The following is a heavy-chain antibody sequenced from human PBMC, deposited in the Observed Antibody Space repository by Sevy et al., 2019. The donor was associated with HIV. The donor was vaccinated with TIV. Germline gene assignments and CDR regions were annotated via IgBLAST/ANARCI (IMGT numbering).Heavy chain of an antibody. D-gene: IGHD3-22*01. J-gene: IGHJ5*02. V-gene: IGHV3-11*01. CDR3: ARENTMIEEPGWFDP. CDR1: GFTFSDYY. CDR2: IDRSGSTI. Sequence: GGSLRLSCAASGFTFSDYYMSWIRQAPGKGLEWVSYIDRSGSTINYADSVKGRFTISRDNAKKSGYLQINSLRAEDTAVYYCARENTMIEEPGWFDPWGQGTLVTVSS.